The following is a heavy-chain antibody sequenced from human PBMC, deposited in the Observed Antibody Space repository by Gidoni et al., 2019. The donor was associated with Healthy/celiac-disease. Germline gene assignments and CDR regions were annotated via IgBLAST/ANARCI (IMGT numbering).Heavy chain of an antibody. D-gene: IGHD6-19*01. CDR3: AHYALGYSSGWYFDY. V-gene: IGHV2-5*02. J-gene: IGHJ4*01. CDR2: IYWDDDK. Sequence: QITLKESGPTLVKPTQTLTLTCTFSGFSLSTSGVGVGWIRQPPGKALEWLALIYWDDDKRYSPSLKRRLTITKDTSKNQVVLTMTNMDPVDTATYYCAHYALGYSSGWYFDYWGHGTLVTVSS. CDR1: GFSLSTSGVG.